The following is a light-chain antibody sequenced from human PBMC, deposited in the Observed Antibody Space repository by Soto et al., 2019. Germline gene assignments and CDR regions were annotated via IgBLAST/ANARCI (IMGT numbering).Light chain of an antibody. Sequence: EIVMTQSSVTLSVSPGERATLSCRASQSVSSNLAWYQQKPGQSPRLLIYGASTRATGIPARFSGSGSGTEFTLTISSLQSEDFAVYYCQHYNNWPPWTFDQGTKVEIK. CDR2: GAS. J-gene: IGKJ1*01. CDR3: QHYNNWPPWT. CDR1: QSVSSN. V-gene: IGKV3-15*01.